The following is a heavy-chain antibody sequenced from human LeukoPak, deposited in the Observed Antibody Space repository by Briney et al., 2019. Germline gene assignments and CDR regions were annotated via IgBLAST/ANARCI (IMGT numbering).Heavy chain of an antibody. CDR2: ISYSGST. V-gene: IGHV4-59*01. D-gene: IGHD6-19*01. Sequence: PSETLSLTCTVSGGSIGSYYWSWIRQAPGKGLEWIGYISYSGSTNYNPSLKSRVTISVDTSKNQFSLKLNSVTAADTAVYYCASHTMGSGLDFLDHWGQGTLVTVSS. CDR1: GGSIGSYY. J-gene: IGHJ4*02. CDR3: ASHTMGSGLDFLDH.